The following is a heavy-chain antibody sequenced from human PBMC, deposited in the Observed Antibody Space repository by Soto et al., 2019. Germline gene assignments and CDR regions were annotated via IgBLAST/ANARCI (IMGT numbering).Heavy chain of an antibody. V-gene: IGHV3-30*18. CDR1: GFTFSSYG. D-gene: IGHD1-1*01. CDR2: ISYDEINK. J-gene: IGHJ4*02. Sequence: PGGSLRFSCAASGFTFSSYGMHWVRQAPGKGLEWVAIISYDEINKYYADSVKGRFTISRDNSKNTLYLQMNSLRAEDTAVYYCAKSVYNWNDGFFDYWGQGTLVTVSS. CDR3: AKSVYNWNDGFFDY.